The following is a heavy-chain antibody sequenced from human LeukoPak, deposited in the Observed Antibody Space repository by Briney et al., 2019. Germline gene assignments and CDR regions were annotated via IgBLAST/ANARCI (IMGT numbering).Heavy chain of an antibody. J-gene: IGHJ4*02. Sequence: SVKVSCKASGGTFSSYAISWVRQAPGQGLEWMGGIIPIFGTANYARKFQGRVTITADESTSTAYMELSSLRSEDTAVYYCARDLVGYSGYGEGYWGQGTLVTVSS. CDR2: IIPIFGTA. V-gene: IGHV1-69*13. D-gene: IGHD5-12*01. CDR3: ARDLVGYSGYGEGY. CDR1: GGTFSSYA.